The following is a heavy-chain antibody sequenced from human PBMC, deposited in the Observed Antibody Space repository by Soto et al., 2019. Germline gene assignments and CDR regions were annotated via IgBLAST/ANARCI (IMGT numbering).Heavy chain of an antibody. D-gene: IGHD6-19*01. CDR3: AKDRQVAAVYYYYGMDV. CDR1: GFTFGSYA. CDR2: ISGSGGST. V-gene: IGHV3-23*01. Sequence: GGSLRLSCVASGFTFGSYAVSWVRQAPGKGLEWVSAISGSGGSTNYADSVKGRVTISRDNSKNTLYLQMNSLRVEDTAVYYCAKDRQVAAVYYYYGMDVWGQGTTVTSP. J-gene: IGHJ6*02.